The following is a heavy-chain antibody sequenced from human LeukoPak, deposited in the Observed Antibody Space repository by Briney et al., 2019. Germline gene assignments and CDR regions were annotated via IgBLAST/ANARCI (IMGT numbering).Heavy chain of an antibody. CDR2: IYTSGSI. D-gene: IGHD6-19*01. CDR3: ARGGYSSGWWDY. J-gene: IGHJ4*02. V-gene: IGHV4-4*07. CDR1: GGSISSYY. Sequence: PSETLSHTCTVSGGSISSYYWSWLRQPAGKGLEWIGRIYTSGSINYNPSLKSRVTMSVDTSKNQFSLKLSSVTAADTAVYYCARGGYSSGWWDYWGQGTLVTVSS.